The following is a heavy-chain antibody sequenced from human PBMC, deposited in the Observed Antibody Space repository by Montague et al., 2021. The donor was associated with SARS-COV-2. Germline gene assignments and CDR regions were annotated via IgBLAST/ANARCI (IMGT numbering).Heavy chain of an antibody. J-gene: IGHJ5*02. V-gene: IGHV4-39*01. CDR3: ARQEPIVVVVAAARGWFGP. Sequence: SETLSLTCTVSGGSISSSSYYWGWIRQPPGKGLEWIGSIYYSGSTYYSPSLKSRVTISVDTSKNQFSLKLSSVTAADTAVYYCARQEPIVVVVAAARGWFGPWGQGTLVTVSS. D-gene: IGHD2-15*01. CDR2: IYYSGST. CDR1: GGSISSSSYY.